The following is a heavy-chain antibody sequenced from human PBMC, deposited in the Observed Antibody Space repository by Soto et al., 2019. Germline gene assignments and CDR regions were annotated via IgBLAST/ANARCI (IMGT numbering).Heavy chain of an antibody. CDR2: IIPIFGTA. CDR3: ARGPAAAVPIAEYFQH. Sequence: QVQLVQSGAEVKKPGSSVKVSCKASGGTFSSYAISWVRQAPGLGLEWMGGIIPIFGTANYAQKFQGRVTITADESTSTAYMELSSLRYQDTAVYYCARGPAAAVPIAEYFQHWGQGTLVTVSS. J-gene: IGHJ1*01. D-gene: IGHD6-13*01. CDR1: GGTFSSYA. V-gene: IGHV1-69*01.